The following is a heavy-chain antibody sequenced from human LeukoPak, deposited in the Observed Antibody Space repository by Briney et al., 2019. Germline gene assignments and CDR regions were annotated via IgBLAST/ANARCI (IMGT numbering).Heavy chain of an antibody. CDR1: GGSISNYY. Sequence: SETLSLTCTVSGGSISNYYWSWIRQPPGKGLESIGYIYYTGSTKYNPSLRSRVTISVDTSKNQFFLKLSYVTAADTAVYYCARSGYYDSSGYFDYWGQGTLVTVSS. CDR2: IYYTGST. CDR3: ARSGYYDSSGYFDY. J-gene: IGHJ4*02. D-gene: IGHD3-22*01. V-gene: IGHV4-59*08.